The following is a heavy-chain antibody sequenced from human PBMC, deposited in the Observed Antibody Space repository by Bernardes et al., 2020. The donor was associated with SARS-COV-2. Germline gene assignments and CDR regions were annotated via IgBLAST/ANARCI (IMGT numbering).Heavy chain of an antibody. D-gene: IGHD6-19*01. CDR2: INHSGST. J-gene: IGHJ6*02. V-gene: IGHV4-34*01. Sequence: SETLSLTRAVYGGSFSGYYWSWIRQPPGKGLEWIGEINHSGSTNYNPSLKSRVTISVDTSKNQFSLKLSSVTAADTAVYYCARGRSGWFSLAGPLHGMDVWGQGTTVTVSS. CDR3: ARGRSGWFSLAGPLHGMDV. CDR1: GGSFSGYY.